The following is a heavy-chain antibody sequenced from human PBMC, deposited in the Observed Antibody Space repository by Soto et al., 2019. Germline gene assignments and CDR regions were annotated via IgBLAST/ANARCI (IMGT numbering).Heavy chain of an antibody. CDR2: IKSKTDGGTT. D-gene: IGHD2-2*02. J-gene: IGHJ6*02. Sequence: SGGSLRLSCAASGFTFGNAWMSWVRQAPGKGLEWVGRIKSKTDGGTTDYAAPVKGRFTISRDDSKNTLYLQMNSLKTEDTAVYYCTTDPHIVVVPAAIRGYYYYYGMDVWGQGTTVTVSS. V-gene: IGHV3-15*01. CDR1: GFTFGNAW. CDR3: TTDPHIVVVPAAIRGYYYYYGMDV.